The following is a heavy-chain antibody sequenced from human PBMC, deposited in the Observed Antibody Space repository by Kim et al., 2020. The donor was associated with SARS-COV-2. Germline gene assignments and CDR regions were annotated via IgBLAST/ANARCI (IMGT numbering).Heavy chain of an antibody. CDR3: AKGRQQLVDYYFDY. D-gene: IGHD6-13*01. CDR2: ISWDGGST. V-gene: IGHV3-43*01. CDR1: GFTFDDYT. J-gene: IGHJ4*02. Sequence: GGSLRLSCAASGFTFDDYTMHWVRQAPGKGLEWVSLISWDGGSTYYADSVKGRFTISRDNSKNSLYLQMNSLRTEDTALYYCAKGRQQLVDYYFDYWGQGTLVTVSS.